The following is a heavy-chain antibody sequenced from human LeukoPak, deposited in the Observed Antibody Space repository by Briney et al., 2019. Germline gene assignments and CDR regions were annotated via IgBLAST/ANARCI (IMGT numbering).Heavy chain of an antibody. Sequence: GGSLRLSCAASGFTFSSYGMHWVRQAPGKGLEWVAVISYDGSSKNYADSVKGRFTISRDNSKNTLYLQVNSLRAEDTAVYFCAKNRKFGDLVYYYYYMDVWGKGTTVTVSS. V-gene: IGHV3-30*18. CDR2: ISYDGSSK. D-gene: IGHD3-10*01. J-gene: IGHJ6*03. CDR1: GFTFSSYG. CDR3: AKNRKFGDLVYYYYYMDV.